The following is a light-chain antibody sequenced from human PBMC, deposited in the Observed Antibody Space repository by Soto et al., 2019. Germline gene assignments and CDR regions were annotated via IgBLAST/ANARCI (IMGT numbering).Light chain of an antibody. Sequence: DIVLTQSPGTLSLSPGERATLSCRASQSVSSSYLAWYQQKPGQAPRLLIYGASNRATGIPDRFSGSGSGTDFTLTISRLEPEDFAIYYCQQYGSSPPYTFGQGTKVDIK. CDR2: GAS. J-gene: IGKJ2*01. CDR1: QSVSSSY. V-gene: IGKV3-20*01. CDR3: QQYGSSPPYT.